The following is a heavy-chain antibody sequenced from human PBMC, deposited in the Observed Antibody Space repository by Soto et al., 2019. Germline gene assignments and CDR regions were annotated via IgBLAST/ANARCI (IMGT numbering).Heavy chain of an antibody. CDR3: ARGAHSGSYHDPDY. D-gene: IGHD1-26*01. CDR1: GGTFSSYA. V-gene: IGHV1-69*01. J-gene: IGHJ4*02. CDR2: SIPIFGTA. Sequence: QVQLVQSGAEVKKPGSSVKVSCKASGGTFSSYAISWVRQAPGQGLEWMGGSIPIFGTANYAQKFQGRVTITADESTSTAYMELSSLRSEDTAVYYCARGAHSGSYHDPDYWGQGTLVTVSS.